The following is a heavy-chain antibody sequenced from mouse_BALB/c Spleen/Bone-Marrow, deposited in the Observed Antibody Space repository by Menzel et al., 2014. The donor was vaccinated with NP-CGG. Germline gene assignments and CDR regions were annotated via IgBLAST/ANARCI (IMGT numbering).Heavy chain of an antibody. J-gene: IGHJ3*01. CDR1: GFNIKDTY. CDR3: AMYYYGSSLFAY. CDR2: IDPANGNT. Sequence: VQLQQPGAELVKPGASVKLSCTASGFNIKDTYMHWVKQRPEQGLERIGRIDPANGNTKYDPKFQGKATITADTSSNTAYLQLSSLTSEDTAVYYCAMYYYGSSLFAYWGQGTLVTVSA. D-gene: IGHD1-1*01. V-gene: IGHV14-3*02.